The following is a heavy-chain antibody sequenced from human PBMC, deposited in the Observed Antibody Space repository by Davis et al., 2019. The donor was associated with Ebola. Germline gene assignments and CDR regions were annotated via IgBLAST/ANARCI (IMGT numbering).Heavy chain of an antibody. CDR2: IYSGDSDT. CDR3: ARLINWKYPYNWFDP. CDR1: GYRFTNYW. D-gene: IGHD1-7*01. Sequence: GESLKIPCKGSGYRFTNYWLGWVRQIPGKGLEWMGIIYSGDSDTRYSPAFQGQVTISADKSISTAYLQWSSLKASDTAMYYCARLINWKYPYNWFDPWGQGTLVTVSS. V-gene: IGHV5-51*01. J-gene: IGHJ5*02.